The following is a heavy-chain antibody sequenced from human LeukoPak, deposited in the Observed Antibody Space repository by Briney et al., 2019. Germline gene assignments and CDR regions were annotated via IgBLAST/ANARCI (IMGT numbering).Heavy chain of an antibody. J-gene: IGHJ4*02. D-gene: IGHD3-3*01. Sequence: ASVKVSCKASGYTFTSYDINWVRQATGQGLEWMGWMNPNSGNTGYAQKFQGRVTMTRNTSISTAYMELSSLRSEDTAVYYCARGPPHYDFWSGYYIGSFDYWGQGTLVTVSS. CDR1: GYTFTSYD. V-gene: IGHV1-8*01. CDR2: MNPNSGNT. CDR3: ARGPPHYDFWSGYYIGSFDY.